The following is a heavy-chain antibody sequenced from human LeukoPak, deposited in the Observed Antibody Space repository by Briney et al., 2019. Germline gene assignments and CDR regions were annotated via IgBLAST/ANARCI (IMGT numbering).Heavy chain of an antibody. CDR2: IYHSGST. CDR1: GGSISSSNW. CDR3: AREGGTRFILDS. V-gene: IGHV4-4*02. D-gene: IGHD3-9*01. Sequence: SETLSLTCAVSGGSISSSNWWSRVRQPPGKGLEWIGEIYHSGSTNYNPSLKSRVTISVDKSKNQFSLKLSSVTAADTAVYYCAREGGTRFILDSWGQGTLVTVSS. J-gene: IGHJ4*02.